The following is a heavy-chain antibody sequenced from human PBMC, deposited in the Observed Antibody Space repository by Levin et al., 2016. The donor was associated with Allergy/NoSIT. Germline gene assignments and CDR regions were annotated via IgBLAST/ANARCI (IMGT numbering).Heavy chain of an antibody. CDR3: VKYIGTSGGLDY. J-gene: IGHJ4*02. Sequence: GGSLRLSCVASGFTFTSFVMGWVRQAPGKGLEWVSAINTGTNTFYAESVRGRFTVSRDNSKNMLYLQMNSLRADDTALYYCVKYIGTSGGLDYWGQGTLVTVSS. V-gene: IGHV3-23*01. CDR2: INTGTNT. CDR1: GFTFTSFV. D-gene: IGHD6-25*01.